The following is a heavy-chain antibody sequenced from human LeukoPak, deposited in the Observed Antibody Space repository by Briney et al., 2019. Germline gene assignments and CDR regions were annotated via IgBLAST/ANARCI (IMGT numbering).Heavy chain of an antibody. CDR3: ASGRYSYGSDDSRGYPEDY. CDR1: GYTFTSYG. J-gene: IGHJ4*02. V-gene: IGHV1-18*01. D-gene: IGHD5-18*01. CDR2: ISAYNGNT. Sequence: ASVKVSCKASGYTFTSYGISWVRQAPGQGLEWMGWISAYNGNTNYAQKLQGRVTMTTDTSTSTAYMELRSLRSDDTAVYYCASGRYSYGSDDSRGYPEDYWGQGTLVTVSS.